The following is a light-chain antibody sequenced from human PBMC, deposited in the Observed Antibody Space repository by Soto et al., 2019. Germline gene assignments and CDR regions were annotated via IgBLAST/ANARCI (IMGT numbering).Light chain of an antibody. Sequence: EIVLTQSPGTLSLSPGEGATLSCRASQSISSSYLAWYQQRPGQAPRLFIYGASRRGTGIPDRFSGSGSGTDFTLTISRLQPEDFAVYYCQHYGSSLTFGGGTNVEIK. CDR1: QSISSSY. CDR2: GAS. J-gene: IGKJ4*01. V-gene: IGKV3-20*01. CDR3: QHYGSSLT.